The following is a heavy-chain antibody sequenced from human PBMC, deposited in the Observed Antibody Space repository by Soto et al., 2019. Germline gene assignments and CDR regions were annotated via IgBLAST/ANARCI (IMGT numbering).Heavy chain of an antibody. V-gene: IGHV3-33*01. CDR2: RRYDGSNK. Sequence: QVQLVESGGGVVQPGRSLRLSCAASGFTFSSYGMHWVRQAPGKGLEWVAVRRYDGSNKYYADSVKGRFTISRDNSKNTLYLQMNSLRAEDTAVYYCARDSPPTVVPHDAFDIWGQGTMVTVSS. J-gene: IGHJ3*02. CDR3: ARDSPPTVVPHDAFDI. D-gene: IGHD4-17*01. CDR1: GFTFSSYG.